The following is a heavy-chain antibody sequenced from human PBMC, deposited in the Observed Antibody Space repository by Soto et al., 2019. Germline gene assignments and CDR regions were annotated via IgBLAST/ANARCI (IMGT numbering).Heavy chain of an antibody. V-gene: IGHV3-73*01. CDR1: GFVFKDSS. D-gene: IGHD3-10*01. CDR3: TRLISAAQDY. CDR2: IRDRAYNYAT. J-gene: IGHJ4*02. Sequence: EVLLVESGGGLVQPGGSLILSCAASGFVFKDSSIHWVRQASGKGLEWVGRIRDRAYNYATAYAASVEGRFTISRDDSDNTAYLHMSSLKTEDTAIYYCTRLISAAQDYWGQGTLVTVSS.